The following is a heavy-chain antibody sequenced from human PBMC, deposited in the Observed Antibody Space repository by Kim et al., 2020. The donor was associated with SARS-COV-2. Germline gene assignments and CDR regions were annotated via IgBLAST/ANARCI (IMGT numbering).Heavy chain of an antibody. J-gene: IGHJ2*01. CDR2: ISDDATNK. D-gene: IGHD2-15*01. CDR1: GFTFRTYG. CDR3: AREGYGGKSVNWYLDI. Sequence: GGSLRLSCAASGFTFRTYGIHWVRQAPGKGLEWVVVISDDATNKEYADSVKGRFTISRDNSKNTVYLQMDRLRADDTAVYYCAREGYGGKSVNWYLDIWGRGTLVTVSS. V-gene: IGHV3-33*05.